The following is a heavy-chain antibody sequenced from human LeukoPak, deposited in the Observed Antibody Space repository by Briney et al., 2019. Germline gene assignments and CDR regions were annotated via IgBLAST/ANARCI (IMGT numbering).Heavy chain of an antibody. V-gene: IGHV1-2*02. D-gene: IGHD1-7*01. CDR2: ISPDSGGT. Sequence: GASVKISCNASGYSFTGHYLHWVRQTPGQGLEWMGWISPDSGGTSYAQKFQGKVTMTRDTSTSTAYMDLRGLTFDDTAVYYCAITTGRGTTTAYWFDPWGQGTLVTVSS. CDR3: AITTGRGTTTAYWFDP. CDR1: GYSFTGHY. J-gene: IGHJ5*02.